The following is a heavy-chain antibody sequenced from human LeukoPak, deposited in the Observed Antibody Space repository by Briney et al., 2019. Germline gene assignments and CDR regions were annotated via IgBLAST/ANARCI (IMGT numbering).Heavy chain of an antibody. V-gene: IGHV4-59*01. J-gene: IGHJ3*02. CDR2: IYYSGST. Sequence: SETLSLTCGVYGGSISSYYWNWIRQPPGKGLEWIGYIYYSGSTNYNPSLKSRVTISVDTSKNQFSLKLSSVTAADTAVYYCARDLPQLDAFDIWGQGTMVTVSS. CDR3: ARDLPQLDAFDI. D-gene: IGHD6-13*01. CDR1: GGSISSYY.